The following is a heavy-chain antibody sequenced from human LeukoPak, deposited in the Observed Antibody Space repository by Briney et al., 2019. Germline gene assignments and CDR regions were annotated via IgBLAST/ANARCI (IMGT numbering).Heavy chain of an antibody. D-gene: IGHD2-15*01. CDR3: AKALVVAAPHDY. CDR1: GFTFSTYA. J-gene: IGHJ4*02. Sequence: SGGSLRLSCAASGFTFSTYAMSWVRQAPGKGLEWVSAISGGAGTTYYADSVKGRFTISRDNSKNTLYLQMNSLRVEDTAVYYCAKALVVAAPHDYWGQGTLVTVSS. V-gene: IGHV3-23*01. CDR2: ISGGAGTT.